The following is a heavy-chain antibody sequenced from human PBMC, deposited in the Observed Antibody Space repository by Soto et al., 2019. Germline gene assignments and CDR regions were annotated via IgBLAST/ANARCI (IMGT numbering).Heavy chain of an antibody. D-gene: IGHD1-1*01. J-gene: IGHJ5*02. Sequence: QVQLQESGPGLVKPSGTLSLICTVSSGSISSENWWSWVRQPPGKGLEYIGEIYYTGSTNYNPSLKSRISMSLDTSKNPFSLELNSVTAADTAVYYCARGMIGGTRRFDPWGQGTLVTVSS. CDR1: SGSISSENW. CDR2: IYYTGST. CDR3: ARGMIGGTRRFDP. V-gene: IGHV4-4*02.